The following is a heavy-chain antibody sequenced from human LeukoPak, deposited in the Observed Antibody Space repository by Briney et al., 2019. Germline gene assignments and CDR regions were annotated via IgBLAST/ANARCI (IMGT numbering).Heavy chain of an antibody. CDR1: GFTFSTYA. V-gene: IGHV3-23*01. Sequence: GGCLRLSCAASGFTFSTYAMTGVRQAPGKGLEWVSLISSTGGSTYNAGSVKGRSTNYLDNSQNTLYLQINSLRAEHTPVYYCPKDYGPLVGVHLLGVWVDLWERGTGDTVFS. CDR3: PKDYGPLVGVHLLGVWVDL. D-gene: IGHD2-15*01. J-gene: IGHJ2*01. CDR2: ISSTGGST.